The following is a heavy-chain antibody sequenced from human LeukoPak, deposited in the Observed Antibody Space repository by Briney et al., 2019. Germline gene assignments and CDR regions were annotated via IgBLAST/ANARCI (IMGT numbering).Heavy chain of an antibody. D-gene: IGHD6-13*01. CDR2: IYPGDSDT. CDR1: GYSFTSYW. Sequence: GESLKISCKGSGYSFTSYWIGWVRQMPGKGLEWMGIIYPGDSDTRYSPSFQGQVTISADKFISTAYLQWSSLKASDTAMYYCARANRYSSSWYPFDYWGQGTLVTVSS. V-gene: IGHV5-51*01. J-gene: IGHJ4*02. CDR3: ARANRYSSSWYPFDY.